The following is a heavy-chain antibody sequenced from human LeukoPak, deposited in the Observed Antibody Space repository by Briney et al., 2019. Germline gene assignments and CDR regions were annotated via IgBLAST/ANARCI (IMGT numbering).Heavy chain of an antibody. CDR3: ANLQYYDSISGAFDI. Sequence: PGGSLRLSCAASGFTFSTYAMSWVRQAPGKGLEWVSAISGRGGSTYYADSVKGRLTISGDNSKNTLYLQMNSLRAEDTAIYYCANLQYYDSISGAFDIWGQGTMVTVSS. CDR1: GFTFSTYA. J-gene: IGHJ3*02. D-gene: IGHD3-22*01. CDR2: ISGRGGST. V-gene: IGHV3-23*01.